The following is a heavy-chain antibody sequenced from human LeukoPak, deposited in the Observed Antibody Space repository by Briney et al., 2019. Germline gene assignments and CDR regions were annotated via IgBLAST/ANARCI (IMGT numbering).Heavy chain of an antibody. J-gene: IGHJ4*02. CDR3: AREEFGDRDY. V-gene: IGHV3-21*01. Sequence: GGSLRLSCAASGFTFSSYDMHWVRQAPGKGLEWVSSIRSSSTYMYYADSVKGRFTISRDNAKNSVYLQMNSLRAEDTAVYYCAREEFGDRDYWGQGTLVSVSS. D-gene: IGHD3-10*01. CDR2: IRSSSTYM. CDR1: GFTFSSYD.